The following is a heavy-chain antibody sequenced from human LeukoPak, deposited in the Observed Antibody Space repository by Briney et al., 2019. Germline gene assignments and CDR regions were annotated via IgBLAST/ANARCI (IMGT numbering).Heavy chain of an antibody. J-gene: IGHJ4*02. CDR2: ISGSGGST. D-gene: IGHD2-2*02. CDR3: AKDSCSSTSCYIWHY. CDR1: GFTFSSYA. V-gene: IGHV3-23*01. Sequence: GGSLRLSCAASGFTFSSYAMSWVRQAPGKGLEWVSAISGSGGSTYYADSVKGRLTISRDNSKNTLYLQMNSLRAEDTAVYYCAKDSCSSTSCYIWHYWGQGTLVTVSS.